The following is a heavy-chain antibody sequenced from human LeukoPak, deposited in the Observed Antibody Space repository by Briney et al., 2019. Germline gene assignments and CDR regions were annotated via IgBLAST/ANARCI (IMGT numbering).Heavy chain of an antibody. CDR2: IVFGSGNT. V-gene: IGHV1-58*02. CDR1: GFTFPSCS. D-gene: IGHD3-22*01. CDR3: AAGSYYESSGYDAFDI. J-gene: IGHJ3*02. Sequence: SVKVSCKASGFTFPSCSMQWVRQARGQRLECIGWIVFGSGNTNYAQKFQERVTITRDMSTSTAYMELSSMRSEDTAVYYYAAGSYYESSGYDAFDIWGQGTMVTVSS.